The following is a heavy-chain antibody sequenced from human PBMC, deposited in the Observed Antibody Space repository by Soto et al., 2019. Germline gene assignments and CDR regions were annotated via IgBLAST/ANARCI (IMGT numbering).Heavy chain of an antibody. V-gene: IGHV3-30*03. CDR1: GFTFSSYG. J-gene: IGHJ4*02. CDR2: ISNDGSTQ. D-gene: IGHD2-15*01. Sequence: QVQLVESGGGVVQPGRSLRLSCAASGFTFSSYGINWVRQAPGKGLEWVAVISNDGSTQFYADSVKGRFTISRDNSKSPLSLQTNSLRPEDTAVYYCRQDEDGDCWGQGTLVTVSS. CDR3: RQDEDGDC.